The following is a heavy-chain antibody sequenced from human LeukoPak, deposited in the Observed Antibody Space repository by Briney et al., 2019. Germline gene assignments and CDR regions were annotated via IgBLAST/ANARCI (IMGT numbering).Heavy chain of an antibody. J-gene: IGHJ3*02. V-gene: IGHV3-43D*03. CDR3: AKGLQWELQGAFDI. CDR2: ISWDGGGT. CDR1: GFTFDDYA. D-gene: IGHD1-26*01. Sequence: GGSLRLSCAASGFTFDDYAMHWVRQAPGKGLEWVSLISWDGGGTYYADTVKGRFTISRDNSKNSLYLQMNSLRAEDTALYYCAKGLQWELQGAFDIWGQGTMVTVSS.